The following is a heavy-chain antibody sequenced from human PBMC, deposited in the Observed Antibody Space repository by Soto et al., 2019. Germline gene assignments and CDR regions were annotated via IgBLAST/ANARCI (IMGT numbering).Heavy chain of an antibody. CDR1: GFTFSSYW. D-gene: IGHD5-12*01. Sequence: GGSLRLSCAASGFTFSSYWMSWVRQAPGKGLEWMAFIKGDGSEKHYADSVKGRFTISRDNAQNSVFLQMNSLRAEDTALYHCARELVPTDFSSWGQGTLVTVSS. J-gene: IGHJ1*01. CDR3: ARELVPTDFSS. CDR2: IKGDGSEK. V-gene: IGHV3-7*01.